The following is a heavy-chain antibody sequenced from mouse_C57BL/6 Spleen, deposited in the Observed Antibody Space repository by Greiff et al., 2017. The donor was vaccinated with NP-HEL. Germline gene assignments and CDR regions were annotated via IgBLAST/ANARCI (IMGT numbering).Heavy chain of an antibody. V-gene: IGHV1-64*01. CDR2: IHPNSGST. CDR3: AKEFITTVVAGFDY. CDR1: GYTFTSYW. D-gene: IGHD1-1*01. Sequence: QVQLQQPGAELVKPGASVKLSCKASGYTFTSYWMHWVKQRPGQGLEWIGMIHPNSGSTNYNEKFKSKATLTVDKSSSTAYMQLSSLTSADSAVYYCAKEFITTVVAGFDYWGQGTTLTVSS. J-gene: IGHJ2*01.